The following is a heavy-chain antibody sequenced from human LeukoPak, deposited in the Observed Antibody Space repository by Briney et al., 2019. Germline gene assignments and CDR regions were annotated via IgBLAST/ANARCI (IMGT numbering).Heavy chain of an antibody. J-gene: IGHJ4*02. Sequence: SETLSLTCAVYGESLSKYYWTWIRQSPGKGLEWIGEINHRGSTSLNPSLKSRVTLSVDTSKYQFSLKLTSVTAADAAVYYCASSVGSTDYWGQGTLVTVSS. CDR2: INHRGST. CDR3: ASSVGSTDY. CDR1: GESLSKYY. D-gene: IGHD1-26*01. V-gene: IGHV4-34*01.